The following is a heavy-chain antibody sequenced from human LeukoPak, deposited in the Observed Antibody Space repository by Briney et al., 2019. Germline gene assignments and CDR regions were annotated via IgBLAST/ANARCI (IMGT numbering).Heavy chain of an antibody. Sequence: PSETLSLTCTVSGGSISSSSYYWGWLRQPPGKGLEWIGSIYYSGSTYYNPSLKSRVTISVDTSKNQFSLKLSSVTAADTAVYYCARPIHDSSGYLYYFDYWGQGTLVTVSS. CDR1: GGSISSSSYY. CDR2: IYYSGST. D-gene: IGHD3-22*01. CDR3: ARPIHDSSGYLYYFDY. J-gene: IGHJ4*02. V-gene: IGHV4-39*01.